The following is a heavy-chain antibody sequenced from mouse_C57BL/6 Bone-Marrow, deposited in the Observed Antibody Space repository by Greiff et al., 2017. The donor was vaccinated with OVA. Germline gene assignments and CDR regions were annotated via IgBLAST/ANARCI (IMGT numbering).Heavy chain of an antibody. D-gene: IGHD1-1*01. CDR1: GYSFTDYN. V-gene: IGHV1-39*01. J-gene: IGHJ4*01. CDR3: ARMDYYGSSYMAMDY. Sequence: VQLQQSGPELVKPGASVKISCKASGYSFTDYNMNWVKQSNGKSLEWIGVINPNYGTTSYNPKFKGKATLTVDQSSSTAYMQLNSLTSEDSAVYYCARMDYYGSSYMAMDYWGQGTSVTVSS. CDR2: INPNYGTT.